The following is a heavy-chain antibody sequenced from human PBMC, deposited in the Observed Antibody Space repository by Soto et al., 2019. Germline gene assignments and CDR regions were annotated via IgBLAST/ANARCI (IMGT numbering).Heavy chain of an antibody. Sequence: QVQLQESGGGVVQPGRSLRLSCTASGFTFSSYGMHWVRQAPEQGLEWVAVISHDGRNKFYAASVKGRFTISRDNSKNTLALQMSSLIGEDSARYYCAKDRHDWNRIGYFDDWGQGTLVTVSA. J-gene: IGHJ4*02. V-gene: IGHV3-30*18. D-gene: IGHD1-1*01. CDR3: AKDRHDWNRIGYFDD. CDR2: ISHDGRNK. CDR1: GFTFSSYG.